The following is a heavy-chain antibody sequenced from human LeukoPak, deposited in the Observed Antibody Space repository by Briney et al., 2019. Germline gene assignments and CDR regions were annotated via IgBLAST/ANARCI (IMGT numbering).Heavy chain of an antibody. CDR1: GFTFSSYS. D-gene: IGHD3-10*01. CDR2: ISGSGGST. V-gene: IGHV3-23*01. J-gene: IGHJ5*02. CDR3: AKALSYYYGSGSYYGEVLDP. Sequence: GGSLRLSCAASGFTFSSYSMNWVRQAPGKGLEWVSAISGSGGSTYYADSVKGRFTISRDNSKNTLYLQMNSLRAEDTAVYYCAKALSYYYGSGSYYGEVLDPWGQGTLVTASS.